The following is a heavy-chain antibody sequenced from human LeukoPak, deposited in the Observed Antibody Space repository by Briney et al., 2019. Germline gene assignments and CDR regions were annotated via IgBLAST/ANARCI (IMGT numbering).Heavy chain of an antibody. CDR3: ARGGPRLYYYYMDV. Sequence: SETLSLTCAVYGGSFSGYYWSWIRQPPGKGLEWIGEINHSGSTNYNPSLKSRVTISVDTSKNQFSLNLRSVTVADTAMYYCARGGPRLYYYYMDVWGKGTTVTISS. V-gene: IGHV4-34*01. CDR2: INHSGST. CDR1: GGSFSGYY. D-gene: IGHD3-22*01. J-gene: IGHJ6*03.